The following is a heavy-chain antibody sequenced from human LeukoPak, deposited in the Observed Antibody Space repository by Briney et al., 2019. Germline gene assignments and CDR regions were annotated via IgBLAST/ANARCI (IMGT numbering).Heavy chain of an antibody. CDR1: GFTVRTDY. V-gene: IGHV3-53*01. CDR3: TRSVSGSYPIVH. J-gene: IGHJ4*02. D-gene: IGHD1-26*01. CDR2: IYSDGST. Sequence: GGSLRLSCAASGFTVRTDYMTWVRQAPGKGLEWVSIIYSDGSTYYADSVRGRFSISRDNSKNTVYLQMNSLRAEDTAVYYCTRSVSGSYPIVHWGQGTLVTVSS.